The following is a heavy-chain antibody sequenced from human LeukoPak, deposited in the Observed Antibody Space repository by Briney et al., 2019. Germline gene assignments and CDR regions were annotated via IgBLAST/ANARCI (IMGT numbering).Heavy chain of an antibody. CDR1: GGSISSSSYY. CDR2: IYYSGST. V-gene: IGHV4-39*01. J-gene: IGHJ5*02. CDR3: ARRYCSSTSCYAGIRT. Sequence: SETLSLTCTVSGGSISSSSYYWGWIRQPPGKGLEWIGSIYYSGSTYYNPSLKSRVTISVDTSKNQFSLKLSSVTAADTAVYYCARRYCSSTSCYAGIRTWGQGTLVTVSS. D-gene: IGHD2-2*01.